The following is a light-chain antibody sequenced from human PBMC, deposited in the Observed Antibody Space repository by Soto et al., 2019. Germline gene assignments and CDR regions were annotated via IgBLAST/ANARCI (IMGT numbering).Light chain of an antibody. CDR1: QSVLYSSNNKNY. J-gene: IGKJ1*01. CDR2: WAS. CDR3: QQYYSSPRT. V-gene: IGKV4-1*01. Sequence: DIVMTQSPDSLAVSLGERATINCKSSQSVLYSSNNKNYLAWYQQRPGQPPKLLIFWASTRDSGVPDRFSGSGSGTDFTLTISSLQAEDVAFYYCQQYYSSPRTFGQGTKVEIK.